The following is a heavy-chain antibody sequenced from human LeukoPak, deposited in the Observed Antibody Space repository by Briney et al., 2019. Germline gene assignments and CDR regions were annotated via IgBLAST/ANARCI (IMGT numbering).Heavy chain of an antibody. CDR1: GGSFSGYY. D-gene: IGHD2-2*01. CDR3: ARGRQPAY. Sequence: SETLSLTCAVYGGSFSGYYWSWIRQPPGKGLEWIGEINHSGSTNYNPSLKSRVTISVDTSKNQFSLKLSSVTAADTAVYYCARGRQPAYWGQGTLVIVSS. J-gene: IGHJ4*02. CDR2: INHSGST. V-gene: IGHV4-34*01.